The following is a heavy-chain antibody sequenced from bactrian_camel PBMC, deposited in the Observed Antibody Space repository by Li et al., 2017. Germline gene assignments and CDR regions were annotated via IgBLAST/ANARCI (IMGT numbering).Heavy chain of an antibody. CDR3: AAETVQYVTFCLTAKGASKNY. CDR2: ISSDGTT. V-gene: IGHV3S55*01. CDR1: GFRTSSCG. D-gene: IGHD3*01. J-gene: IGHJ4*01. Sequence: VQLVESGGGSVQTGGSLKLSCVGSGFRTSSCGMGWYRQAPGKERELVSTISSDGTTSYADSVKGRFTISQDNAKNTLYLQMNSLKTEDTAVYYCAAETVQYVTFCLTAKGASKNYWGQGTQVTVS.